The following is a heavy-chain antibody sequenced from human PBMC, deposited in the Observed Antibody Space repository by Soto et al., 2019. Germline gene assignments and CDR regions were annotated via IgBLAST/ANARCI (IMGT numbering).Heavy chain of an antibody. J-gene: IGHJ6*02. CDR3: ARDGTYCTNGVCGMDV. CDR1: GFTFSSYA. CDR2: ISYDGSNK. D-gene: IGHD2-8*01. V-gene: IGHV3-30-3*01. Sequence: QVQLVESGGGVVQPGRSLRLSCAASGFTFSSYAMHWVRQAPGKGLEWVAVISYDGSNKYYADSVKGRFTISRDNSKNXLYLQMNSLRAEDTAVYYCARDGTYCTNGVCGMDVWGQGTTVTVSS.